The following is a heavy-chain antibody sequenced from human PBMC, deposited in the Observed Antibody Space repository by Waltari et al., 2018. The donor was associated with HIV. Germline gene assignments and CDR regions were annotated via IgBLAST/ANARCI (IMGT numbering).Heavy chain of an antibody. CDR3: ARALLAARSGGMDV. CDR1: GDSITRGSYY. D-gene: IGHD6-25*01. CDR2: ISSSGNT. V-gene: IGHV4-61*02. J-gene: IGHJ6*02. Sequence: QVQLQESGPGLVKPSQTLSLICIFSGDSITRGSYYWSWVRQPAGKGLEWIGRISSSGNTNYNPSLKSRVTMSMDTSKNQFSLEVTSVTAADTAIYFCARALLAARSGGMDVWGHGTTVTVSS.